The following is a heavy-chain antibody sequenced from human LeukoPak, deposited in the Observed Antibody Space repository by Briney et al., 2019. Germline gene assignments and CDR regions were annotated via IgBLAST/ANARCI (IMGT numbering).Heavy chain of an antibody. D-gene: IGHD6-19*01. CDR3: ARPASSGWYVGDEYNWFDP. CDR2: IYYSGST. Sequence: PTETLSLTCTVTGGSTSSYYWSWIRQPPGKGLEWIGYIYYSGSTNYNPSLKSRVTISVDTSKNQFSLKLSSVTAADTAVYYCARPASSGWYVGDEYNWFDPWGQGTLVTVSS. J-gene: IGHJ5*02. CDR1: GGSTSSYY. V-gene: IGHV4-59*01.